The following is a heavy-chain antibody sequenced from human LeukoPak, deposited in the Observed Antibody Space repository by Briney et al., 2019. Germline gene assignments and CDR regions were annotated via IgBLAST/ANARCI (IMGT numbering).Heavy chain of an antibody. CDR3: ARTLTTMIVVVITNNWFDP. J-gene: IGHJ5*02. CDR1: GFTFSDYY. D-gene: IGHD3-22*01. CDR2: ISSSGSTI. V-gene: IGHV3-11*01. Sequence: PGGSLRLSCAASGFTFSDYYMSWIRQAPGKGLEWVSYISSSGSTIYYADSVKGRFTISRDNAKNSLYLQMNSLRAEDTAAYYCARTLTTMIVVVITNNWFDPWGQGTLVTVSS.